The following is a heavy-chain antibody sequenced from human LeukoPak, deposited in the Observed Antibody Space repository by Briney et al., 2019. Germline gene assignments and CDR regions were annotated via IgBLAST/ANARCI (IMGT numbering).Heavy chain of an antibody. CDR3: AGQSGGLPFDY. CDR1: GCSINSSTYY. V-gene: IGHV4-39*01. D-gene: IGHD3-10*01. J-gene: IGHJ4*02. Sequence: PSETLSLTCTVSGCSINSSTYYWGWIPQPPGKGLQWIANIYYSGSTYYNPSLKSLVTISVDTSKNQFSLKLSSVTAADTALYYCAGQSGGLPFDYWGQGTLVTVSS. CDR2: IYYSGST.